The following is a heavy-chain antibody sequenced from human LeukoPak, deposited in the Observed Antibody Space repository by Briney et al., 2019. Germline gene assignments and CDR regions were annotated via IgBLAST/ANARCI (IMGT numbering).Heavy chain of an antibody. V-gene: IGHV3-53*01. CDR2: IYSGGNT. D-gene: IGHD3-3*01. Sequence: GGSLRLSCAASGFTVSNNYMSWVRQAPGKGLEWVSVIYSGGNTYYADSVKGRFAISRDYSRNTVYLQMNSLRAEDTAVYYCAKMDRGYYALYWGQGTLVTVSS. CDR1: GFTVSNNY. CDR3: AKMDRGYYALY. J-gene: IGHJ4*02.